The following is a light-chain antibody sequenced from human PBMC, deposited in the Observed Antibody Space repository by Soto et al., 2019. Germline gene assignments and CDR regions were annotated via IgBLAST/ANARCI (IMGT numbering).Light chain of an antibody. CDR2: GAS. CDR1: QSVSSN. V-gene: IGKV3-15*01. J-gene: IGKJ1*01. Sequence: EIVMTQSPATLSVSPGERATLSCRASQSVSSNLAWYQQKPGQAPRLLIYGASTRATGIPARFSGSGSGTEFTLTISSLQAEDFAFYYCQQYNNWPLSTFGQGTKVEIK. CDR3: QQYNNWPLST.